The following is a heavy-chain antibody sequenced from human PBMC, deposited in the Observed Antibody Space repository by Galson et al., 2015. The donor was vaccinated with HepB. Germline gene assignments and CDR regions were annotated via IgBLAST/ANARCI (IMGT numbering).Heavy chain of an antibody. CDR1: GFTFSSYG. Sequence: SLRLSCAASGFTFSSYGMHWVRQAPGKGLEWVAVIWYDGSNKYYADSVKGRFTISRDNSKNTLYLQMNSLRAEGTAVYYCARDTAMVHYYFDYWGQGTLVTVSS. V-gene: IGHV3-33*01. D-gene: IGHD5-18*01. CDR2: IWYDGSNK. CDR3: ARDTAMVHYYFDY. J-gene: IGHJ4*02.